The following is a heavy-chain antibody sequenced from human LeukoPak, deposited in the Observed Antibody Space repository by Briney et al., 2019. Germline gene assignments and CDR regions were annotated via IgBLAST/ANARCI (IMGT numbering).Heavy chain of an antibody. CDR3: ARGNRWLVFYYYGMDV. V-gene: IGHV3-48*01. J-gene: IGHJ6*02. D-gene: IGHD6-19*01. CDR2: ISSSSSTI. Sequence: PGGSLRLSCAASGFTFSSYSMNWDRQAPGKGLEWVSYISSSSSTIYYADSVKGRFTISRDNAKNSLYLQMNSLRAEDTAVYYCARGNRWLVFYYYGMDVWGQGTTVTVSS. CDR1: GFTFSSYS.